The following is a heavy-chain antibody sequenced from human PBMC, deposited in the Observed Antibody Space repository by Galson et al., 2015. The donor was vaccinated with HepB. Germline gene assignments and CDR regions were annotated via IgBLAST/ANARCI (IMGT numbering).Heavy chain of an antibody. J-gene: IGHJ5*02. V-gene: IGHV3-48*03. CDR1: GFSLTNYE. CDR2: ISSGGNTI. Sequence: SLRLSCAASGFSLTNYEMNWVRQAPGTGLEWLSYISSGGNTIYYADSVKGRFTISRDNAKNSLYLQMNSLRAEDTAVYYCARDGAAIFGVGSWFDPWGQGTLVTVTS. CDR3: ARDGAAIFGVGSWFDP. D-gene: IGHD3-3*01.